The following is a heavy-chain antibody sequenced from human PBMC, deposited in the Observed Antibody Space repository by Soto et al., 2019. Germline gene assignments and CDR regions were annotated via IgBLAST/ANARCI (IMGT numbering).Heavy chain of an antibody. Sequence: QVQLVQSGAEVKKPGSSVKVSCKASGGTFSSYAISCVRQAPGQGLEWMGGIIPIFGTANYAQKFQGRVTITADESTRTGYMELGSWRSEDTVVYYCARERGIAAAGGGVLVHLWGRGTLVTVFS. CDR1: GGTFSSYA. CDR2: IIPIFGTA. CDR3: ARERGIAAAGGGVLVHL. D-gene: IGHD6-13*01. V-gene: IGHV1-69*01. J-gene: IGHJ2*01.